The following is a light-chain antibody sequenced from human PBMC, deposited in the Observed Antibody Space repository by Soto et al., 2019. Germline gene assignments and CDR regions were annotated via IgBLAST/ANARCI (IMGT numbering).Light chain of an antibody. CDR3: AAWDDSLSGVV. Sequence: QSVLTQPPSASGTPGQRVTIACSGGSSNIESNTVNWYQQVPGTAPKLLMHGNSQRPSGVPDRFSGSKSGTSASLAISGLRTEDEADYYCAAWDDSLSGVVFGGGTKLTVL. J-gene: IGLJ3*02. CDR2: GNS. CDR1: SSNIESNT. V-gene: IGLV1-44*01.